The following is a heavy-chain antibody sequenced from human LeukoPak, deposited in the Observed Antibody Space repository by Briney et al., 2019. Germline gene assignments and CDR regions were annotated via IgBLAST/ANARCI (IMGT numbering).Heavy chain of an antibody. J-gene: IGHJ4*02. D-gene: IGHD6-19*01. CDR2: TLLNGNNN. CDR1: GFTFSNYV. V-gene: IGHV3-30*02. Sequence: GGSLRLSCAASGFTFSNYVMHWVRQAPGKGLEWVAFTLLNGNNNYYADSVKGRFTISRDNSKNTLYLQMNSLRPEDTAVYSCARDRLEAVAGPRGFDYWGQGILVTVSS. CDR3: ARDRLEAVAGPRGFDY.